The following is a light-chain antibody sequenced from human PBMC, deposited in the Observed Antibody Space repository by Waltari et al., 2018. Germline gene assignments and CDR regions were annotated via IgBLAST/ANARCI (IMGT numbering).Light chain of an antibody. CDR3: QQYHSYSYT. Sequence: DIQMTQSPSTLSASVGDRVTITCRASQSISVWLAWYQQKPGKAPKLLIYKASNLESGVPSRFSGSGSGTEFTLTISCLQPDDFATYYCQQYHSYSYTFGQGTKVEIK. V-gene: IGKV1-5*03. CDR2: KAS. CDR1: QSISVW. J-gene: IGKJ2*01.